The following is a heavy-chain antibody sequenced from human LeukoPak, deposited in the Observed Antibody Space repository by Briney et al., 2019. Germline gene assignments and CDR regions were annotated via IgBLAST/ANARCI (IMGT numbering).Heavy chain of an antibody. Sequence: GESLKISCKGSGYSFNTYWIGWARQMPGKGLEWMGTIWPGDSQTKYSPSFQGQVTISADKSISTAFLHWSSLQASDSAIYYCARFGVGTTYLDYWGQGALVTVSS. CDR1: GYSFNTYW. CDR2: IWPGDSQT. V-gene: IGHV5-51*01. D-gene: IGHD1-26*01. J-gene: IGHJ4*02. CDR3: ARFGVGTTYLDY.